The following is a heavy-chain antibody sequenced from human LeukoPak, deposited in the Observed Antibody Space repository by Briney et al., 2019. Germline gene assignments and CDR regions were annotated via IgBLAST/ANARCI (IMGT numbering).Heavy chain of an antibody. CDR2: IWYDGSNK. J-gene: IGHJ5*02. CDR3: ARDLRQWLVLTRLDP. D-gene: IGHD6-19*01. V-gene: IGHV3-33*01. CDR1: GFTFSSYG. Sequence: GRSLRLSCAASGFTFSSYGMHWVRQAPGKGLEWVAVIWYDGSNKYYADSVKGRFTISRDNSKNTLYLQMNSLRAEDTAVYYCARDLRQWLVLTRLDPWGQGTLVTVSS.